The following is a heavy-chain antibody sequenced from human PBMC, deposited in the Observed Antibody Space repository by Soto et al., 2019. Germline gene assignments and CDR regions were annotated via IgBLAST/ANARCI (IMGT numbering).Heavy chain of an antibody. V-gene: IGHV1-2*04. CDR1: GCTFTGYY. CDR3: ARTRITGTTCGYYYGMNV. J-gene: IGHJ6*02. Sequence: ASVKVSCKASGCTFTGYYMHWVRQAPGQGLERMGWINPNCGGTNYAQKFQGWVTMTRDTSISTAYMELSRLRSDDTAVYYCARTRITGTTCGYYYGMNVWGQGTTVTTSS. CDR2: INPNCGGT. D-gene: IGHD1-7*01.